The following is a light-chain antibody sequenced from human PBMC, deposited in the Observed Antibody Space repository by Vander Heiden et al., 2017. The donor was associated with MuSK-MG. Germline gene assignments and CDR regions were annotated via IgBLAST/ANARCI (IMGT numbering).Light chain of an antibody. CDR2: GAS. CDR3: QQADRFPFT. V-gene: IGKV1-12*02. CDR1: QDIRSY. J-gene: IGKJ3*01. Sequence: DIQMTQSPSSVSASVGDRVTITCRASQDIRSYLAWYQQKPGSAPKLLIYGASRLQSGVPSRFSGNGSGTDFTLTISSLQPEDFAIYYCQQADRFPFTFGPGTKVDIK.